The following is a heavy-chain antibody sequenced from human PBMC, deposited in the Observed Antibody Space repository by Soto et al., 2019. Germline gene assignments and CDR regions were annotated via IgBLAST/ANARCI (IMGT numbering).Heavy chain of an antibody. J-gene: IGHJ6*02. V-gene: IGHV1-18*01. CDR3: ARDLTKGLDV. CDR1: GYTFTSCG. Sequence: QVHLVQSAAEVKKPGASVKVSCKASGYTFTSCGISWVRQAPGQGLEWMGLINTYNGYTNYPQNFQGRVTMTTDTYTGTVYMEQRSLTSDDTAVYYCARDLTKGLDVWGQGTTVTVSS. D-gene: IGHD4-4*01. CDR2: INTYNGYT.